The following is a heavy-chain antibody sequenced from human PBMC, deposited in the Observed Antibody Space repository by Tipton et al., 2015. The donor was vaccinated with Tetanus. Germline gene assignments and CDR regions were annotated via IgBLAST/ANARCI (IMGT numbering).Heavy chain of an antibody. Sequence: SLRLSCAASGFTLSTYWMSWVRQAPGKGLEWVGRIKHRDNGGATDYAAPVNGRFTISRDDSRNTLYLQMNSLRAEDTAVYFCARRSLTNYGLDVWGQGTPVTVSS. V-gene: IGHV3-15*01. J-gene: IGHJ6*02. CDR1: GFTLSTYW. CDR2: IKHRDNGGAT. D-gene: IGHD1-1*01. CDR3: ARRSLTNYGLDV.